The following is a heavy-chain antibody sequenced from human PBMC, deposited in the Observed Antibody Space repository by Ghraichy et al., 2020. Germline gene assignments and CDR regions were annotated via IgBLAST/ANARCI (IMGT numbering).Heavy chain of an antibody. J-gene: IGHJ3*02. V-gene: IGHV3-23*01. CDR2: ISSSGDST. D-gene: IGHD3-22*01. Sequence: GGSLRLSCAASGFTFSSYVMTWVRQAPGEGLDWVSGISSSGDSTYYADSVKGRFTVSRDNSKNTLYLQMNSVRAEDTAIYYCAKDRVGVFPDAFDIWGQGTLVTVSS. CDR3: AKDRVGVFPDAFDI. CDR1: GFTFSSYV.